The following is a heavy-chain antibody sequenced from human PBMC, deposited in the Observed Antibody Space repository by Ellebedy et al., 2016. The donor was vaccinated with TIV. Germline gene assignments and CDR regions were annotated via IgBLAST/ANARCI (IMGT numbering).Heavy chain of an antibody. CDR3: ARGYGSPPEGSRGPPPDFDS. Sequence: GGSLRLSXAASGFTFSNYWMHWVRQAPGKGLVWVSRINSDESSTNYADSVKGRFTISRDNAKNTLFLQMDSLRAEDTAVYYCARGYGSPPEGSRGPPPDFDSWGQGTLVTVSS. CDR1: GFTFSNYW. V-gene: IGHV3-74*01. D-gene: IGHD3-10*01. CDR2: INSDESST. J-gene: IGHJ4*02.